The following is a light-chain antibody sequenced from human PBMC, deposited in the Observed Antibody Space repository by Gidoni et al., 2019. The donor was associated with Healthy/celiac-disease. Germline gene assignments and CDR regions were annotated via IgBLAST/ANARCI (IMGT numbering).Light chain of an antibody. CDR2: KAS. Sequence: DIQMTQSPSTLSASVGDRVPITCRASQIISSWLALYPQKPGKAPKLLIYKASSLESGVPSRFSGSGSGTEFTLTISSLQPDDFATYYYQQYNSSPWTFXXXTKVEIK. CDR1: QIISSW. J-gene: IGKJ1*01. CDR3: QQYNSSPWT. V-gene: IGKV1-5*03.